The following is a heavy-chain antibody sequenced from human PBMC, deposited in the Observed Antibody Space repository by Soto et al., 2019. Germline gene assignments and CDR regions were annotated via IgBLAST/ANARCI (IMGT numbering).Heavy chain of an antibody. CDR1: GGTFSSYA. Sequence: ASVKVSCKASGGTFSSYAISWVRQAPGQGLEWMGGIIPIFGTANYAQKFQGRVTITADKSTSTAYMELSSLRSEDTAVYYCARAYSGSYYPYNWFDPWGQGTLVTVSS. CDR2: IIPIFGTA. J-gene: IGHJ5*02. CDR3: ARAYSGSYYPYNWFDP. V-gene: IGHV1-69*06. D-gene: IGHD1-26*01.